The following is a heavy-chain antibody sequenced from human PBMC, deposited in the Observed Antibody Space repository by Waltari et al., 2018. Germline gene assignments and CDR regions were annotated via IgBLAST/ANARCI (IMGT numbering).Heavy chain of an antibody. CDR1: GDFLSDDN. CDR2: LRNTGGT. J-gene: IGHJ4*02. Sequence: HVQLQESGPGLVKPSETLSLTCTVSGDFLSDDNWPWIRQAPGKGLEWIAYLRNTGGTKCTPSLESRVTVSAVTSKKQFSLRLTSVTAADTAVYYCARLPTKYYDSIGWGFFDQWGQGILVTVSS. D-gene: IGHD3-22*01. V-gene: IGHV4-59*08. CDR3: ARLPTKYYDSIGWGFFDQ.